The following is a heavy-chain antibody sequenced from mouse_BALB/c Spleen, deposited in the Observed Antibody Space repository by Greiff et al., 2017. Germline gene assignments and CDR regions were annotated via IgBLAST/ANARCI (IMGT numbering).Heavy chain of an antibody. J-gene: IGHJ2*01. V-gene: IGHV5-6-3*01. CDR2: INSNGGST. CDR3: ARGGYYSYYFDY. Sequence: EVQRVESGGGLVQPGGSLKLSCAASGFTFSSYGMSWVRQTPDKRLELVATINSNGGSTYYPDSVKGRFTISRDNAKNTLYLQMSSLKSEDTAMYYCARGGYYSYYFDYWGQGTTLTVSS. CDR1: GFTFSSYG. D-gene: IGHD1-1*01.